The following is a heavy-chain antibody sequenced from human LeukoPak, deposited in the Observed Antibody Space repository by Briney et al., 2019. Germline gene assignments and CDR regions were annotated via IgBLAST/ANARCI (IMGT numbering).Heavy chain of an antibody. J-gene: IGHJ3*02. CDR1: GFTFSNYD. Sequence: GGSLRLSCAASGFTFSNYDMHWVRQATGKGLEYVSAIGVGGDTYYSGAVKGRCTIFRENAENSLYLQMNNLRVEDTAVYYCARVNLYRSDSDYNDAFDIWGQGTMVTVSS. CDR3: ARVNLYRSDSDYNDAFDI. D-gene: IGHD4-11*01. CDR2: IGVGGDT. V-gene: IGHV3-13*04.